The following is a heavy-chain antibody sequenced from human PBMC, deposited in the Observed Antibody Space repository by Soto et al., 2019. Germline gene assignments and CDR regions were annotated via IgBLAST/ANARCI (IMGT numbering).Heavy chain of an antibody. D-gene: IGHD3-22*01. CDR1: GYTFTSYG. V-gene: IGHV1-18*04. CDR2: ISAYNGNT. J-gene: IGHJ6*01. Sequence: GSVKVSFKASGYTFTSYGISLVRQAPGQGLEWMGWISAYNGNTNYAQKLQGRVTMTTDTSTSTAYMELRSLRSDDTAVYYCARAKGLFSYYYGMDVWGQGTTVTVSS. CDR3: ARAKGLFSYYYGMDV.